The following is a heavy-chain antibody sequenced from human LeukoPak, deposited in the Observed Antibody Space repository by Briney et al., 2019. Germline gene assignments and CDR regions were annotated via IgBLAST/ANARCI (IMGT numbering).Heavy chain of an antibody. Sequence: ASVKVSCKASGYTFTGYYMHWVRQAPGQGLEWMGWINPNSGGTNYAQKFQGRVTMTRDTSISTAYMELSRLRSDDTAVYYCARDSYYDSSGYYSAEYFQHWGQGTLVTVSS. D-gene: IGHD3-22*01. J-gene: IGHJ1*01. CDR1: GYTFTGYY. CDR2: INPNSGGT. CDR3: ARDSYYDSSGYYSAEYFQH. V-gene: IGHV1-2*02.